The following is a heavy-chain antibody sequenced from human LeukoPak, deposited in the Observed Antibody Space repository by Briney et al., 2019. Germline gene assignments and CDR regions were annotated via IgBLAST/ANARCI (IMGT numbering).Heavy chain of an antibody. CDR1: GFSISREYY. CDR2: IFYNWNT. D-gene: IGHD3-3*01. Sequence: QPSGTPSPTPTVSGFSISREYYQGWGRRPPRQRLAWGGSIFYNWNTYYNPSLKSRVTMSIDTSKNQFSLKLSSVTAADTAVYYCARRGGWSGYYSSLLYYFDYWGQGTLVTVSS. J-gene: IGHJ4*02. CDR3: ARRGGWSGYYSSLLYYFDY. V-gene: IGHV4-38-2*02.